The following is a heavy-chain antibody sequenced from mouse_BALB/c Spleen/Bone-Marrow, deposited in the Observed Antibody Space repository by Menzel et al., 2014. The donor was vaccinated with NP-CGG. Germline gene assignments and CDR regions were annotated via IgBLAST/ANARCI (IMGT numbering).Heavy chain of an antibody. CDR2: INTYFGDI. Sequence: QVQLQQSGAELVRPGVSVKISCKGFGYTFTDYAMHWVKQSHAESLEWIGVINTYFGDISYNQKFKGKATIAVDKTSXTVYMELARLTAEDSAIYYCARGYSNNYAMDYWGQGTSVTVSS. V-gene: IGHV1S137*01. D-gene: IGHD2-5*01. J-gene: IGHJ4*01. CDR1: GYTFTDYA. CDR3: ARGYSNNYAMDY.